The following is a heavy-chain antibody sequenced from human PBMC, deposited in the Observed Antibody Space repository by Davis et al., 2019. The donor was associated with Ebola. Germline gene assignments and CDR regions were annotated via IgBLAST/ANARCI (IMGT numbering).Heavy chain of an antibody. D-gene: IGHD5-18*01. CDR2: TYYASQWYN. J-gene: IGHJ6*04. Sequence: HSQTLSLTCAISGDRVSGSSHGAWNWIRQSPSRGLEWLGRTYYASQWYNDYAVTVQGRITISPDTAKHQLYLQVNSVIPEYTAMYNCARGWLRGGMDVWGEGTTVTVSS. CDR3: ARGWLRGGMDV. V-gene: IGHV6-1*01. CDR1: GDRVSGSSHGA.